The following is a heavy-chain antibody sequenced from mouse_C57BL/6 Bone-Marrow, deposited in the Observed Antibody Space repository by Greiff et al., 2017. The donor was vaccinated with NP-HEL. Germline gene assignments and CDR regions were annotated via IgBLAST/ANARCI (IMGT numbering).Heavy chain of an antibody. CDR3: AREGTAQAPLDY. J-gene: IGHJ2*01. CDR1: GYTFTSYW. CDR2: IDPSDSYT. Sequence: VQLQQPGAELVMPGASVKLSCKASGYTFTSYWMHWVKQRPGQGLEWIGEIDPSDSYTNYNQKFKGKSTLTVDKSSSTAYMQLSSLTSEDSAVYYGAREGTAQAPLDYWGQGTTLTVSS. D-gene: IGHD3-2*02. V-gene: IGHV1-69*01.